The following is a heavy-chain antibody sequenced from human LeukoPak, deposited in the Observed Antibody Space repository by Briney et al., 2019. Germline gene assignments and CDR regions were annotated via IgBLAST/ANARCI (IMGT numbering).Heavy chain of an antibody. CDR2: ISAYNGNT. D-gene: IGHD2-2*01. CDR3: ARDSYCSSTRCYYFDY. CDR1: GYTFTSYG. J-gene: IGHJ4*02. V-gene: IGHV1-18*01. Sequence: ASVKVSCKASGYTFTSYGISWVRQAPGQGLEWMGWISAYNGNTNYAQKLQGRVTMTTDTSTSTAYMELRSLRSDDTAVYYCARDSYCSSTRCYYFDYWGQGTLVTVFS.